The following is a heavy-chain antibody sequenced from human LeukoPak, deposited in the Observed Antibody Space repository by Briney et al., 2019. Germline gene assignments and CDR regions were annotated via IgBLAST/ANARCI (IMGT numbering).Heavy chain of an antibody. CDR2: IWYDGSNK. J-gene: IGHJ6*02. D-gene: IGHD4-17*01. CDR3: ARDAEPSYDYGDYGAPHYYYGMDV. V-gene: IGHV3-33*08. Sequence: GGSLRLSCAASGFTVSSNYMSWVRQAPGKGLEWVAVIWYDGSNKYYADSVKGRFTISRDNSKNTLYLQMNGLRAEDTAVYYCARDAEPSYDYGDYGAPHYYYGMDVWGQGTTVTVSS. CDR1: GFTVSSNY.